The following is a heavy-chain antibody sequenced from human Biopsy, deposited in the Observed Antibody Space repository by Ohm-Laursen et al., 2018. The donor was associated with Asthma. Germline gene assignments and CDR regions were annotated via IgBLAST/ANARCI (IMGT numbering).Heavy chain of an antibody. D-gene: IGHD4-17*01. CDR1: GAYIGSPDYH. CDR3: ARVASYGDVYFGNDV. CDR2: VFYSGTT. J-gene: IGHJ6*02. V-gene: IGHV4-30-4*01. Sequence: SQTLSLTCTVSGAYIGSPDYHWSWIRQSPGKGLEWIGFVFYSGTTHYSRSLERRLFLSIDTARNEYSMNLRSLTAADTAVYFCARVASYGDVYFGNDVWGPGSTVSV.